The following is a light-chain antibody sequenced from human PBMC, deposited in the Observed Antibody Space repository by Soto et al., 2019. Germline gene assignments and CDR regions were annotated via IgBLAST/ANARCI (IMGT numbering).Light chain of an antibody. CDR2: GAS. CDR1: QSVTNSY. CDR3: QQHSHWPPWT. V-gene: IGKV3D-20*02. Sequence: IVLTQSPGTLSLSPGERATLSCRASQSVTNSYLAWYQQKGGQAPRLLIDGASSRATAIPDRFSGSGSGTDFTLTISNLEPEDFAVYYCQQHSHWPPWTFGQGTKVDI. J-gene: IGKJ1*01.